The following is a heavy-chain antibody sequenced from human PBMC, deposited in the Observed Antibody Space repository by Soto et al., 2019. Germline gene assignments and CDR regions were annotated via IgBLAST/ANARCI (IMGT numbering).Heavy chain of an antibody. J-gene: IGHJ5*02. CDR1: GFTFSSYA. D-gene: IGHD6-13*01. V-gene: IGHV3-23*01. Sequence: PGGSLRLSCAASGFTFSSYAMSWVRQAPGKGLEWVSAISGSGGSTYYADSVKGRFTISRDNSKNTLYLQMNSLRAEDTAVYYCAKGPGSSWSTHKTTTNWFEPWGQGTLVTVSS. CDR3: AKGPGSSWSTHKTTTNWFEP. CDR2: ISGSGGST.